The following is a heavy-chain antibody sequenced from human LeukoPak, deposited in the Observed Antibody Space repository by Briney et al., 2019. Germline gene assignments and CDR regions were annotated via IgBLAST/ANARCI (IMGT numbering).Heavy chain of an antibody. J-gene: IGHJ6*03. CDR1: GFTFSYYS. CDR2: ITSSNDTI. CDR3: ARGVKSRFCSGDTCYGVDSYYYMDV. V-gene: IGHV3-48*04. D-gene: IGHD2-15*01. Sequence: GSLRLSCAASGFTFSYYSLNWVRQAPGKGLEWISYITSSNDTIYYADSVKGRFSISRDNAKNSLYLQMNSLRAEDTAVYYCARGVKSRFCSGDTCYGVDSYYYMDVWGKGTTVTVSS.